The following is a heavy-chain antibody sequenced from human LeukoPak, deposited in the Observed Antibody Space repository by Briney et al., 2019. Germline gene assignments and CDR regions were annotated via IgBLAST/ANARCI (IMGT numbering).Heavy chain of an antibody. J-gene: IGHJ4*02. CDR3: ARVGSSCLDY. CDR1: GFTFSDHY. CDR2: TRNKANSYTT. V-gene: IGHV3-72*01. D-gene: IGHD2-15*01. Sequence: GGSLILSCAASGFTFSDHYMDWVRQAPGKGLEWVGRTRNKANSYTTEYAASVKGRFTISRDDSKNSLYLQMNSLKTEDTAVYYCARVGSSCLDYWGQGTLVTVSS.